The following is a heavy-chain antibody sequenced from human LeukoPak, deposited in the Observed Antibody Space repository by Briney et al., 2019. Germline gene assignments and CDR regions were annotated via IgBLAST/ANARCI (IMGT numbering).Heavy chain of an antibody. J-gene: IGHJ4*02. D-gene: IGHD6-25*01. CDR3: ASDGDLTPAVPFDY. CDR2: ISSSGGTI. CDR1: GFTFSTYE. V-gene: IGHV3-48*03. Sequence: GGSLRLSCAASGFTFSTYEMNWVRQAPGKGLEWVSYISSSGGTIYYADSVKGRFTISRDNAKNSLYLQMNSLRAEDTAVYYCASDGDLTPAVPFDYWGQGTLVTVSS.